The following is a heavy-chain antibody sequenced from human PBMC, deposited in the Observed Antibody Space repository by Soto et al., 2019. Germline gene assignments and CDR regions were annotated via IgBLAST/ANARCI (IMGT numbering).Heavy chain of an antibody. J-gene: IGHJ4*02. Sequence: PGGSLRLSCAASGFTVSSNYMSWVRQAPGKGLEWVSVIYSGGSTYYADSVKGRFTISRDNSKNTLYLQMNSLRAEDTAVYYCAKYQWELLRLDYWGQGTLVTVSS. CDR3: AKYQWELLRLDY. V-gene: IGHV3-66*01. CDR1: GFTVSSNY. D-gene: IGHD1-26*01. CDR2: IYSGGST.